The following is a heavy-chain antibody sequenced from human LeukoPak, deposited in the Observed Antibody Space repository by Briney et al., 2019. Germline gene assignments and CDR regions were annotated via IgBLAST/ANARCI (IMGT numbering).Heavy chain of an antibody. CDR1: GFSFSRYA. V-gene: IGHV3-23*01. CDR2: ISGSGDNT. J-gene: IGHJ4*02. CDR3: AKRSGYTTGWFFDF. D-gene: IGHD6-19*01. Sequence: PGGSLRLSCAASGFSFSRYAMSWVRQAPGKGLEWDSSISGSGDNTYYAESVKGRFTISRDNSKNTLFLQMNSLRAEDTAVFYCAKRSGYTTGWFFDFWGQGTLVTVSS.